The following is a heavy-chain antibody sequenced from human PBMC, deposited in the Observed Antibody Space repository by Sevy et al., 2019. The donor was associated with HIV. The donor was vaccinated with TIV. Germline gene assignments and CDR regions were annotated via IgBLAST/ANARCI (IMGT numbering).Heavy chain of an antibody. CDR3: ARVMGHCSSTSCYTGAGNWFDP. D-gene: IGHD2-2*02. Sequence: ASVKVSCKASGYTFTGYYMHWVRQAPGQGLEWMGWINPNSGGTNYAQKFQGRVTMTRDTSISTAYMELSRLRSDDTAVYYFARVMGHCSSTSCYTGAGNWFDPWGQGTLVTVSS. J-gene: IGHJ5*02. V-gene: IGHV1-2*02. CDR1: GYTFTGYY. CDR2: INPNSGGT.